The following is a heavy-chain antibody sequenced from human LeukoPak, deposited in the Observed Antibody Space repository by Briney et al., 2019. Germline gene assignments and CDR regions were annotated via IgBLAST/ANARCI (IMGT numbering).Heavy chain of an antibody. V-gene: IGHV4-61*02. CDR2: IYTSGST. J-gene: IGHJ4*02. CDR3: ARAAVPYYYGSGSHPIDY. D-gene: IGHD3-10*01. CDR1: GGSISSGSYY. Sequence: SQTLSLTCTVSGGSISSGSYYWSWIRQPAGKGLEWIGRIYTSGSTNYNPSLKSRVTISVDTSKNQFSLKLSSVTAADTAVYYCARAAVPYYYGSGSHPIDYWGQGTLVTVSS.